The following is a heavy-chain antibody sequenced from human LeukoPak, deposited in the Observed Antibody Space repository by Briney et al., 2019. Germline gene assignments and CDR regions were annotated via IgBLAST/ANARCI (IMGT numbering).Heavy chain of an antibody. J-gene: IGHJ4*02. CDR3: ARDLTHRSNYDNSGYQIVSAF. CDR2: ISGYNGHT. D-gene: IGHD3-22*01. Sequence: GASVEVSCKASGYTFTNCGISWVRQAPGQGIEWMGWISGYNGHTKYGQKLQDRVTMTTDTSTSTAYIELRSLRSDDTAVYYCARDLTHRSNYDNSGYQIVSAFWGQGTLVTVSS. CDR1: GYTFTNCG. V-gene: IGHV1-18*01.